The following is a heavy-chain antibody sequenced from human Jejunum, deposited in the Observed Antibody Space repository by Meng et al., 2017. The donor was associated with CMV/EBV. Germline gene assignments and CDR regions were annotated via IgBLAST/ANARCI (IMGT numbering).Heavy chain of an antibody. J-gene: IGHJ4*02. D-gene: IGHD6-19*01. CDR2: IIPIFHTA. CDR1: GGTFSSYA. CDR3: VFSSSGWYGFDY. V-gene: IGHV1-69*05. Sequence: ASGGTFSSYAMNWVRQAPGQGLEWMGGIIPIFHTANYAQKFQGRVTITTDESTSTIYMELSSLRSEDTAVYHCVFSSSGWYGFDYWGQGALVTVSS.